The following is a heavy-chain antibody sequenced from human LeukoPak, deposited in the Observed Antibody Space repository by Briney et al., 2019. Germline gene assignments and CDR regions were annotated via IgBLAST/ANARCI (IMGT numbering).Heavy chain of an antibody. Sequence: ASVKVSCKASGYTFTSYYMHWVRQAPGQGLEWMGIINPSGGSTSYAQKFQGRVTMTRDTSISTAYMELSRLRSDDTAVYYCARERIGAAGDDAFDIWGQGTMVTVSS. V-gene: IGHV1-46*01. D-gene: IGHD6-13*01. CDR2: INPSGGST. CDR1: GYTFTSYY. CDR3: ARERIGAAGDDAFDI. J-gene: IGHJ3*02.